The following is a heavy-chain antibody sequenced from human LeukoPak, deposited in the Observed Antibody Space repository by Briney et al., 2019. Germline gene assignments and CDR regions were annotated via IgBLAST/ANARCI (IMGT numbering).Heavy chain of an antibody. CDR3: ARARLTMIADHYAFDI. CDR2: INPNSGGT. J-gene: IGHJ3*02. V-gene: IGHV1-2*02. Sequence: ASVKVSCKASGYTFTGYYMHWVRQAPGQGLEWMGWINPNSGGTNYAQRFQGRVTMTRDTSISTAYMELSRLRSDDTAVYYCARARLTMIADHYAFDIWGQGTMVTVSS. CDR1: GYTFTGYY. D-gene: IGHD3-22*01.